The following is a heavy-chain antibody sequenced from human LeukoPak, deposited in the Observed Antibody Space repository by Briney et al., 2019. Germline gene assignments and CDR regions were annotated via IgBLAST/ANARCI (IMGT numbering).Heavy chain of an antibody. V-gene: IGHV3-53*01. CDR3: GRDVGPYYDILLGYYGGYYFDY. D-gene: IGHD3-9*01. Sequence: GGSLRLSCAASGFTVSSNYMSWVRQAPGKGLEWVSVIYSGGSTYYADSVKGRFTISRDNSKNTLYLQMNSLRAEDTAVYYCGRDVGPYYDILLGYYGGYYFDYWGRGALVTVSS. J-gene: IGHJ4*02. CDR2: IYSGGST. CDR1: GFTVSSNY.